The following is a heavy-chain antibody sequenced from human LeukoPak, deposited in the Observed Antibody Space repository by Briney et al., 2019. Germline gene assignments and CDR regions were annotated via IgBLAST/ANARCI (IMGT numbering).Heavy chain of an antibody. CDR2: IYYSGST. D-gene: IGHD2-2*01. CDR1: GGSISSSSYY. Sequence: SETLSLTCTVSGGSISSSSYYWGWIRQPPGKGLEWIGSIYYSGSTYYNPSLKSRVTISVDTSKNQFSLKLSSVTAADTAVYYCARELGYCSSTSCSSGWFDPWGQGTLVTVSS. CDR3: ARELGYCSSTSCSSGWFDP. V-gene: IGHV4-39*07. J-gene: IGHJ5*02.